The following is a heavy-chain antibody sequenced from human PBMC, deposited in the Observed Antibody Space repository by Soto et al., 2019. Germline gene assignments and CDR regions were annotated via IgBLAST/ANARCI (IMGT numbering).Heavy chain of an antibody. CDR1: GFTFSSYA. CDR3: VGDYGDSMKGYFDY. CDR2: ISGGGGST. V-gene: IGHV3-23*01. Sequence: PGGSLRLSCAASGFTFSSYAMSWVRQAPGKGLEWVSAISGGGGSTYYADSVKGRFTISRDNSKNTLYLQMNSLRAEDTAVYYYVGDYGDSMKGYFDYWGQGTLVTVSS. J-gene: IGHJ4*02. D-gene: IGHD4-17*01.